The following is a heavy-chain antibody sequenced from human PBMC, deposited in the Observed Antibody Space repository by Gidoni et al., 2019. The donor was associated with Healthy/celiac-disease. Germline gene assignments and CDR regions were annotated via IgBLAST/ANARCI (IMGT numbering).Heavy chain of an antibody. CDR2: IRSKAYGGTT. CDR1: GFTFGDYA. CDR3: TRAELNYYDSSGYSNPFDY. V-gene: IGHV3-49*04. J-gene: IGHJ4*02. D-gene: IGHD3-22*01. Sequence: EVQLVESGGGLVQPGRSLRLSCPASGFTFGDYAMSWVRQAPGKGMEWVGFIRSKAYGGTTEYAASVKGRFTISRDDSKSIAYLQMNSLKTEDTAVYYCTRAELNYYDSSGYSNPFDYWGQGTLVTVSS.